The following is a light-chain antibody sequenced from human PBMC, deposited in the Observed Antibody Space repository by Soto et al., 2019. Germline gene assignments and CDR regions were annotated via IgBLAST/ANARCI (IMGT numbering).Light chain of an antibody. CDR1: QSVSSY. Sequence: IVLKQSPATLSLSTGERATLSCRASQSVSSYLAWYQQKPGQAPRLLIYDASNRATGIPARFSGSGSGTDFTLTISSLEPEDFAVYYCQQRSNWPLTFGGGANV. V-gene: IGKV3-11*01. J-gene: IGKJ4*01. CDR3: QQRSNWPLT. CDR2: DAS.